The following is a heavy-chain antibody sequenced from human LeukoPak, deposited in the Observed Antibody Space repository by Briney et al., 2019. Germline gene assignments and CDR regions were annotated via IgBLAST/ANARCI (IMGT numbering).Heavy chain of an antibody. CDR1: GFTFSSYA. Sequence: GGSLRLSCAASGFTFSSYAMSXVRQAPGKGLXXXXXXXGSGSGTYYADSVKGRFTISRDNSKNTLYLQMSSLRVEDTAVYYCAKEHVRGYFYYSGMDVWGQGTTVTVSS. CDR2: XXGSGSGT. J-gene: IGHJ6*02. V-gene: IGHV3-23*01. CDR3: AKEHVRGYFYYSGMDV.